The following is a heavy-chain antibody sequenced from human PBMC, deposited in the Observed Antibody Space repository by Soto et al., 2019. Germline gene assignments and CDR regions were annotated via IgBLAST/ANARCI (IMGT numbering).Heavy chain of an antibody. J-gene: IGHJ6*02. CDR1: GFTFSSYE. V-gene: IGHV3-48*03. Sequence: PGGSLRLSCAASGFTFSSYEMNWVRQAPGKGLEWVSYISSSGSTIYYADSVKGRFTISRDNAKNSLYLQMNSLRAEDTAVYYCAREGAAAAGMDVWGQGTTVTVSS. CDR2: ISSSGSTI. CDR3: AREGAAAAGMDV. D-gene: IGHD6-13*01.